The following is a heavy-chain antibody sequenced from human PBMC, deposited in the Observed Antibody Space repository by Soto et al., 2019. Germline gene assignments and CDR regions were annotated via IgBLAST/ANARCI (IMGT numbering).Heavy chain of an antibody. V-gene: IGHV4-59*01. CDR3: ARDSMCCGMDV. J-gene: IGHJ6*02. Sequence: QVELRESGPGLVKPSETVFLTCNVSGGSMRSYSWTWMRQSPGKGLEWLENIFYIGNSNLNPSLRSRLNISVDTSKNKFSLTMNSVTAADTAVYYCARDSMCCGMDVWGQGTTVTVSS. CDR2: IFYIGNS. CDR1: GGSMRSYS.